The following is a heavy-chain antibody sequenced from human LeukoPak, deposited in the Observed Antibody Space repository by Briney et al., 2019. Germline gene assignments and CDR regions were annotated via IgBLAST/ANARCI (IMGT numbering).Heavy chain of an antibody. CDR3: ARAASSWSFDY. J-gene: IGHJ4*02. D-gene: IGHD6-13*01. Sequence: TSETLSLTCTVSGGSISSYYWSWIRQPPGRGPEWIGHLYDGGTTNYNPSLKSRVTMSVDTSKNQFSLRLSSVTAADTAVYYCARAASSWSFDYWGQGTLATVSS. V-gene: IGHV4-59*01. CDR2: LYDGGTT. CDR1: GGSISSYY.